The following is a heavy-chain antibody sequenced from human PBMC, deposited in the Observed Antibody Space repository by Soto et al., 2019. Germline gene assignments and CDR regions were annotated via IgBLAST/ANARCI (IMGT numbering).Heavy chain of an antibody. V-gene: IGHV3-49*03. CDR3: TRVSYYGSGSLSY. CDR1: GFTFGDYA. CDR2: IRSKAYGGTT. Sequence: EVQLVESGGGLVQPGRSLRLSCTASGFTFGDYAMSWFRQAPGKGLEWVGFIRSKAYGGTTEYAASVKGRFTISRDDSKSIAYLQMNSLITEDTAVYYCTRVSYYGSGSLSYWGQGTLVTVSS. D-gene: IGHD3-10*01. J-gene: IGHJ4*02.